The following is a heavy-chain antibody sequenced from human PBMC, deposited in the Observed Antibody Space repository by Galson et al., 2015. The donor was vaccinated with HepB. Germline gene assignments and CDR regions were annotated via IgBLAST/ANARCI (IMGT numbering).Heavy chain of an antibody. CDR1: GFTFSSYS. J-gene: IGHJ1*01. Sequence: SLRLSCAASGFTFSSYSMNWVRQAPGKGLEWVSSISSSSSYIYYADSVKGRFTISRDNAKNSLYLQMNSLRAEDTAVYYCARDVSPIVVVPAARGGAYFQHWGQGTLVTVSS. CDR2: ISSSSSYI. V-gene: IGHV3-21*01. D-gene: IGHD2-2*01. CDR3: ARDVSPIVVVPAARGGAYFQH.